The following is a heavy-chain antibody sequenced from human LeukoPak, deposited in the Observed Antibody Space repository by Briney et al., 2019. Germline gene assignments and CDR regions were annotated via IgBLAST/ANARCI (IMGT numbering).Heavy chain of an antibody. D-gene: IGHD3-10*01. Sequence: PSETLSLTCAAYGGSFSGYYWSWIRQPPGKGLEWIEEINHSGSTNYNPSLKSRVTISVDTSKNQFSLKLSSVTAADTAVFYCARGVGYNYGYYFDYWGQGTLVTVSS. CDR1: GGSFSGYY. V-gene: IGHV4-34*01. CDR3: ARGVGYNYGYYFDY. J-gene: IGHJ4*02. CDR2: INHSGST.